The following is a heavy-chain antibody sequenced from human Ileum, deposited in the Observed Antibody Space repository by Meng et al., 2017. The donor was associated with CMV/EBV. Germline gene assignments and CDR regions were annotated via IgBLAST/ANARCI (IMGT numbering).Heavy chain of an antibody. V-gene: IGHV4-61*01. J-gene: IGHJ1*01. CDR3: ARAAGSFQD. Sequence: SLTCTVSGGSVSSGSYYWSWIRQPPGKGLEWIGYIYYSGSTNYNSSLKSRVTISVDRSKNQFSLKLSSVTAADTALYYCARAAGSFQDWGQGTLVTVSS. CDR1: GGSVSSGSYY. CDR2: IYYSGST. D-gene: IGHD6-13*01.